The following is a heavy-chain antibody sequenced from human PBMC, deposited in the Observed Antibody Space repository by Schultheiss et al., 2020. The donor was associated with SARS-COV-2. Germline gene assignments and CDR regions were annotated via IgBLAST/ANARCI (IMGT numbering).Heavy chain of an antibody. V-gene: IGHV4-59*01. D-gene: IGHD6-6*01. CDR2: IYYSGST. Sequence: ESLKISCTVSGGSISSYYWSWIRQPPGKGLEWIGYIYYSGSTNYNPSLKSRVTISVDTSKNQFSLKLSSVTAADTAVYYCARERGRIAALSAGGSNWFDPWGQGTLVTVSS. CDR1: GGSISSYY. J-gene: IGHJ5*02. CDR3: ARERGRIAALSAGGSNWFDP.